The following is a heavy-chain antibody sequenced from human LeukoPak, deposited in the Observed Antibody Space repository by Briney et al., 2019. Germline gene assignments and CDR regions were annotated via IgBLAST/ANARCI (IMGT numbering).Heavy chain of an antibody. J-gene: IGHJ3*02. D-gene: IGHD6-13*01. CDR1: GGSISSGSYY. CDR3: ARVSIVIGSSWYPDDAFDI. V-gene: IGHV4-61*01. Sequence: SETLSLTCTVSGGSISSGSYYWSWIRQPPGKGLEWIGYIYYSGSTNYNPSLKSRVTISVDTSKNQFSLQLNSVTPEDTAVYYCARVSIVIGSSWYPDDAFDIWGQGTMVTVSS. CDR2: IYYSGST.